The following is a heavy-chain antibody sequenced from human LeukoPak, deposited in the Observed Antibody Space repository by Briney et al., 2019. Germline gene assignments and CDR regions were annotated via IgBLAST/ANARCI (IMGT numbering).Heavy chain of an antibody. CDR2: IIPIFGTA. V-gene: IGHV1-69*13. D-gene: IGHD4-17*01. J-gene: IGHJ6*02. Sequence: SVKVSCKASGYTLTDYYMHWVRQAPGQGLEWMGGIIPIFGTANYAQKFQGRVTITADESTSTAYMELSSLRSEDTAVYYCASANIYGDYESPEFYYYYGMDVWGQGTTVTVSS. CDR3: ASANIYGDYESPEFYYYYGMDV. CDR1: GYTLTDYY.